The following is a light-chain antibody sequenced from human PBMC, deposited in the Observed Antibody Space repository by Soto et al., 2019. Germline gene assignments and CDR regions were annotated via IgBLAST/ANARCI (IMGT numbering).Light chain of an antibody. J-gene: IGKJ2*01. V-gene: IGKV3-20*01. CDR3: QQFINAPYMYM. CDR1: QDVGTNY. Sequence: EVVLTQSPGTLSLSPGEGATLSCRSSQDVGTNYLAWYQQKPGQAPRLLIFGASSRASGVPGRFSGSGSGTDVTLTISRLEPEDSAVYYCQQFINAPYMYMFGQGTKLEI. CDR2: GAS.